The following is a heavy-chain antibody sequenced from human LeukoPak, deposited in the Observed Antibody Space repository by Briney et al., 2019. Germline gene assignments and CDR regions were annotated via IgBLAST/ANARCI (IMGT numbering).Heavy chain of an antibody. CDR2: INPTSGGT. J-gene: IGHJ4*02. CDR1: GYTLIELS. CDR3: ARGDETVTTPYFDY. D-gene: IGHD4-11*01. Sequence: APVKVSCKVSGYTLIELSIHWVRQAPGQGLEWMGWINPTSGGTNYAQKFQGRVTMTRDTSIITAYIELSRLRSDDTAVYYCARGDETVTTPYFDYWGQGTLVTVSS. V-gene: IGHV1-2*02.